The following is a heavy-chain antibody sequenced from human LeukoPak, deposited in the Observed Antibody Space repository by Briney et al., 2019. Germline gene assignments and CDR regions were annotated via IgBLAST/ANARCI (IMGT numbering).Heavy chain of an antibody. CDR3: ARDKEGDSSWYPFDY. D-gene: IGHD6-13*01. J-gene: IGHJ4*02. Sequence: GGSLRLSCAASGFTFSIYSMNWVRQAPGKGLEWVSSIRSSNDYIYYADSEKGRFTISRDNAKNSLYLHMNSLRAEDTAVYYCARDKEGDSSWYPFDYWGQGTLVTVSS. CDR2: IRSSNDYI. CDR1: GFTFSIYS. V-gene: IGHV3-21*01.